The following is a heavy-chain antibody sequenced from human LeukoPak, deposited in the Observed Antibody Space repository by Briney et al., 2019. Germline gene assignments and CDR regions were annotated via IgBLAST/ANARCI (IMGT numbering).Heavy chain of an antibody. V-gene: IGHV4-59*11. J-gene: IGHJ4*02. CDR1: GGSISSHY. D-gene: IGHD6-6*01. CDR3: ARDPYSSSSGVVGHFDY. CDR2: IYYSGST. Sequence: PSETLSLTCTVSGGSISSHYWSWLRQPPGKGLEWIGYIYYSGSTNYNPSLKSRVTISVDTSKNQFSLKLSSVTAADTAVYYCARDPYSSSSGVVGHFDYWGQGTLVTVSS.